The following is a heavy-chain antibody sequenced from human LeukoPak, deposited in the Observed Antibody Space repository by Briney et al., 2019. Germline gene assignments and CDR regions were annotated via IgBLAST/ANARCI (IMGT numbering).Heavy chain of an antibody. J-gene: IGHJ1*01. CDR1: GYTFTGYY. D-gene: IGHD4-23*01. CDR2: INPNSGGT. V-gene: IGHV1-2*02. Sequence: SVKVSCKASGYTFTGYYMHWVRQAPGQGLEWMGWINPNSGGTNYAQKFQGRVTMTRDTSISTAYMELSRLRSDDTAVYYCARTKDGNHAEYFQHWGQGTLVTVSS. CDR3: ARTKDGNHAEYFQH.